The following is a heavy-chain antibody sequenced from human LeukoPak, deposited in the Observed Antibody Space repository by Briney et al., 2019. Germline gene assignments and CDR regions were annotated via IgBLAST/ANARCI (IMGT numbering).Heavy chain of an antibody. J-gene: IGHJ3*02. CDR1: GYTFTSYY. D-gene: IGHD3-9*01. CDR2: FDPEDGET. CDR3: ATAYADHYDILTGPHDDAFDI. Sequence: GASVKVSCKASGYTFTSYYMHWVRQAPGKGLEWMGGFDPEDGETIYAQKFQGRVTMTEDTSTDTAYMELSSLRSEDTAVYYCATAYADHYDILTGPHDDAFDIWGQGTMVTVSS. V-gene: IGHV1-24*01.